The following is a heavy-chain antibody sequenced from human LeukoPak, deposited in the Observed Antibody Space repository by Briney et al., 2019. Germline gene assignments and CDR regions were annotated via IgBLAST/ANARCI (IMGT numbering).Heavy chain of an antibody. CDR1: GFTFSSYW. CDR3: ARVPKWELLDAFDI. D-gene: IGHD1-26*01. V-gene: IGHV3-74*01. Sequence: GGSLRLSCAASGFTFSSYWMHWARQAPGKGLVWVSRINSDGSSTSYADSVKGRFTVSRDNAKNTLYLQMSSLRAEDTAVYYCARVPKWELLDAFDIWGQGTMVTVSS. CDR2: INSDGSST. J-gene: IGHJ3*02.